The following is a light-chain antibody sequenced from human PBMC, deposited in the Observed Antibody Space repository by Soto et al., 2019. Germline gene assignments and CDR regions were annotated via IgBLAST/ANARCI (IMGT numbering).Light chain of an antibody. CDR2: WAS. CDR3: QQYYSTPFT. CDR1: QSVLYNSNSKNY. V-gene: IGKV4-1*01. Sequence: DIVMTQSPDSLAVSLGERATINCKSSQSVLYNSNSKNYLAWYQQKPGQPPKLLIYWASTRESGVPDRFSGSGSGTDFTLTISNLQAEDVAVYYCQQYYSTPFTFGPGTKVHIK. J-gene: IGKJ3*01.